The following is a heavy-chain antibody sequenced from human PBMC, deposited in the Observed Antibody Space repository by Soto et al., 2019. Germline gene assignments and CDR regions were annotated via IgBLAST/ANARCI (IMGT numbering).Heavy chain of an antibody. J-gene: IGHJ6*02. D-gene: IGHD2-15*01. CDR1: GGTFSSYA. V-gene: IGHV1-69*06. Sequence: QVQLVQSGAEVKKPGSSVKVSCKASGGTFSSYAISWVRQAPGQGLEWMGGIIPIVGTANYAQKFQGRVTISADKSTSTAYTGLSSLRSEDTAVYYCAELLPTGYYYGMDVWGQGTTVTVSS. CDR3: AELLPTGYYYGMDV. CDR2: IIPIVGTA.